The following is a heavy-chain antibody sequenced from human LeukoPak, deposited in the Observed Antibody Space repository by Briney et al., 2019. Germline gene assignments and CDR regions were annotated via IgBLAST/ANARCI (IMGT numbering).Heavy chain of an antibody. V-gene: IGHV3-23*01. Sequence: GSLRLSCAASGFTVSSNYMSWVRQAPGKGLEWVSGILGLGGAGRTYYADSVKGRFTISRDNSKNTLYLQMNSLRAEDTAVYYCVKDRDWGAFDIWGQVTMVTVSS. D-gene: IGHD7-27*01. J-gene: IGHJ3*02. CDR2: ILGLGGAGRT. CDR3: VKDRDWGAFDI. CDR1: GFTVSSNY.